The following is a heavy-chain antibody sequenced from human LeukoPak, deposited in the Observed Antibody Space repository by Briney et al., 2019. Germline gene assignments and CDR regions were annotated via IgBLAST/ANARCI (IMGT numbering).Heavy chain of an antibody. CDR1: GFTFSDYY. CDR2: ISSSSSTI. V-gene: IGHV3-11*04. D-gene: IGHD3-22*01. CDR3: ARDGTSYYYDSSGHNDAFDI. J-gene: IGHJ3*02. Sequence: GGSLRLSCAASGFTFSDYYMSWIRQAPGKGLEWFSYISSSSSTIYYADSVKGRFTISRDNAKNLLYLQMNSLRAEDTAVYYCARDGTSYYYDSSGHNDAFDIWGQGTMVTVSS.